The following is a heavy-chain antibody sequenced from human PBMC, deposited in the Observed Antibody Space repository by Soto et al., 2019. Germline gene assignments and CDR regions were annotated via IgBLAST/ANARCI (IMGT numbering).Heavy chain of an antibody. V-gene: IGHV4-30-4*01. CDR3: ARDRQYGSGSYYMGPYYYYYGMDV. D-gene: IGHD3-10*01. CDR1: GGSISSGDYY. J-gene: IGHJ6*02. CDR2: IYYSGST. Sequence: QVQLQESGPGLVKPSQTLSLTCTVSGGSISSGDYYWSWIRQPPGKGLEWIGYIYYSGSTYYNPSLKSRVTISVDTSKNQFSLKLSSVTAADTAVYYCARDRQYGSGSYYMGPYYYYYGMDVWGQGTTVTVSS.